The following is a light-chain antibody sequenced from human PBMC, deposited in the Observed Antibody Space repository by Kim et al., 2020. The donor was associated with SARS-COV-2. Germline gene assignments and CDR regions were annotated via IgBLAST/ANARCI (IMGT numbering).Light chain of an antibody. CDR1: SIGSQN. J-gene: IGLJ2*01. CDR3: QVWDSSSDHVV. Sequence: SYELTQPPSVSVAPGKTATITCEGNSIGSQNVNWYQQKPGQAPVLVIHYDSERPSGIPDRVSGSNSGNAATLTISRVEAGDEADYYCQVWDSSSDHVVFGGGTKLAVL. V-gene: IGLV3-21*04. CDR2: YDS.